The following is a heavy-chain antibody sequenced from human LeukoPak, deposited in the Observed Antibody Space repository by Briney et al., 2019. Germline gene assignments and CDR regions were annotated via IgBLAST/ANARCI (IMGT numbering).Heavy chain of an antibody. V-gene: IGHV3-49*04. CDR3: TRDGEQLWFSDYYGMDV. D-gene: IGHD5-18*01. J-gene: IGHJ6*02. Sequence: GGSLRLSCTASGFTFGDYAMSWVRQAPGKGLERVGFIRSKAYGGTTEYAASVKGRFTNSRDDSKSIAYLQMNSLKTEDTAVYYCTRDGEQLWFSDYYGMDVWGQGTTVTVSS. CDR2: IRSKAYGGTT. CDR1: GFTFGDYA.